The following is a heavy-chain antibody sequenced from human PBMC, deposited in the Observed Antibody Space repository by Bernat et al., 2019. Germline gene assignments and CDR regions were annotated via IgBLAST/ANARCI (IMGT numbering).Heavy chain of an antibody. D-gene: IGHD4-23*01. V-gene: IGHV5-10-1*03. Sequence: EVQLVQSGAEVKKPGESLRISCKGSGYSFTSYWISWVRQMPGKGLEWMGRIDPSDSYTNYSPSFQGRVTTSADKSISTAYLQWSSLKASDTAMYYCARQGNSLNWFDPWGQGTLVTVSS. CDR2: IDPSDSYT. CDR3: ARQGNSLNWFDP. J-gene: IGHJ5*02. CDR1: GYSFTSYW.